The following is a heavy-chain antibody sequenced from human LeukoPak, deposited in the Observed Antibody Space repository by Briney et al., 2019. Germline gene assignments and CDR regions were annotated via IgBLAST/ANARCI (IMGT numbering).Heavy chain of an antibody. Sequence: SETLSLTCTVSGGSISSYYWSWIRQPPGKGLEWIGYIYYSGSTNYNPSLKSRVTISVDTSKNQFSLKLSSVTAADTAVYYCARLTNLVVVRAFDTWGQGTMVTVSS. D-gene: IGHD2-15*01. CDR2: IYYSGST. V-gene: IGHV4-59*08. J-gene: IGHJ3*02. CDR1: GGSISSYY. CDR3: ARLTNLVVVRAFDT.